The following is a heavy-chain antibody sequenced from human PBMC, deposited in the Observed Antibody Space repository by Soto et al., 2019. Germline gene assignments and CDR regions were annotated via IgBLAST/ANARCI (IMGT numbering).Heavy chain of an antibody. Sequence: SETLSLTCSVSGGSVSDKTYYWSWIRQPPGKRLEWIGYVYYSGTTNYNPSLKSRVTISVDLSKNRFSLRLSSVTTADTALYYCTRTTAVPNTLRSRYFFDYWGQGTLVTVSS. J-gene: IGHJ4*02. CDR1: GGSVSDKTYY. D-gene: IGHD4-17*01. CDR2: VYYSGTT. V-gene: IGHV4-61*01. CDR3: TRTTAVPNTLRSRYFFDY.